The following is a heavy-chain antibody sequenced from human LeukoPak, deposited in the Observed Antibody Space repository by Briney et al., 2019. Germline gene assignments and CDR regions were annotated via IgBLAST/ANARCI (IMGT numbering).Heavy chain of an antibody. V-gene: IGHV3-23*01. CDR3: AREGYDSLFGFNWFDP. J-gene: IGHJ5*02. D-gene: IGHD3-22*01. CDR2: ITSSGAAT. Sequence: GGSLRLSCAASGFTFSSYAMSWVRQAPGKGLEWVSSITSSGAATYYADSVKGRFTISRDNSENTLYMQMNSLRAEDTAVYYCAREGYDSLFGFNWFDPWGQGTLVTVSS. CDR1: GFTFSSYA.